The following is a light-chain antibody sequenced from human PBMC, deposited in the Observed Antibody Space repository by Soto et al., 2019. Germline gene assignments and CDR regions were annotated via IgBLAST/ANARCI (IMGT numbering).Light chain of an antibody. CDR1: RSLAHSDGNTY. J-gene: IGKJ1*01. V-gene: IGKV2-24*01. CDR2: KVS. CDR3: MQATHFPRT. Sequence: DVVMTQTPLSSPVTLGQPASLSCSSSRSLAHSDGNTYLSWLQQRPGQPPRLLIYKVSNRLSGVPDRFSGSGAETDFTLKISRVEAEYVGLYYCMQATHFPRTFGQGTKVDIK.